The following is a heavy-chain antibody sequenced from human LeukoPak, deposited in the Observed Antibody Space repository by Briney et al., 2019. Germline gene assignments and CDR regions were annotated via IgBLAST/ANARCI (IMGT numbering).Heavy chain of an antibody. J-gene: IGHJ4*02. Sequence: NPGGSLRLSCAASGFTVSSNYMSWVRQAPGKGLEWVAIIYSGGATYYADSVKGRFTISRDISKNTLYLEMNSLRAEDTAVYYCATAYNKSWYFEYWGQGTLVTVSS. D-gene: IGHD5-24*01. CDR3: ATAYNKSWYFEY. CDR1: GFTVSSNY. V-gene: IGHV3-53*01. CDR2: IYSGGAT.